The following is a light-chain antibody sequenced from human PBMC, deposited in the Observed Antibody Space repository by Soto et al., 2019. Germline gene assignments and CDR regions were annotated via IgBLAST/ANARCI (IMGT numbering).Light chain of an antibody. CDR3: SSYAGSDNAVV. CDR2: EVT. Sequence: QSALTQPPSASGSPGQSVTISCTGTSRDVGGYSFVSRYQQYPGKAPRVLIYEVTQRPSGVPDRFSGSKSANTASLTVSGLQAEDEADYYCSSYAGSDNAVVFGGGTKLTVL. V-gene: IGLV2-8*01. J-gene: IGLJ2*01. CDR1: SRDVGGYSF.